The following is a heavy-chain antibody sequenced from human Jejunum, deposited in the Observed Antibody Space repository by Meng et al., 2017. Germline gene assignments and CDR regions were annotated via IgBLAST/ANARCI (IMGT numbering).Heavy chain of an antibody. Sequence: ESLRLSCAASGFNFGTYWMRWVRQTPGKGLEWVANIKEDGSARNFVDSVKGRFTVSRDNAKNSLQLQMDSLRAEDTAVYYCVRGAGYNAMDIWGQESRVTVSS. CDR2: IKEDGSAR. D-gene: IGHD5-12*01. J-gene: IGHJ6*02. CDR1: GFNFGTYW. V-gene: IGHV3-7*01. CDR3: VRGAGYNAMDI.